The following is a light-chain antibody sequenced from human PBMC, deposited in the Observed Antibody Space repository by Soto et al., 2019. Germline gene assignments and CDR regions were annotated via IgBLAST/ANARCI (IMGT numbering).Light chain of an antibody. V-gene: IGKV1-39*01. J-gene: IGKJ5*01. CDR3: QQSYRTPPIT. CDR2: AAS. Sequence: DIQMTQSPSSLSASVGDRVTITCRVSQSISSYLNWYRQKPGKAPKLLIYAASSLQSGVPSRFSGSGSGTDFTLTISSLQPEDFATYYCQQSYRTPPITFGQGTRLEIK. CDR1: QSISSY.